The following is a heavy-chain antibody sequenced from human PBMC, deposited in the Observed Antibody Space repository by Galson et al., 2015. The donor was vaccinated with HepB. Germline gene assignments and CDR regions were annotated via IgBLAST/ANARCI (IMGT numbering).Heavy chain of an antibody. CDR3: AKDLSDYYYYYGMDV. CDR1: GFTFSSYG. V-gene: IGHV3-33*06. J-gene: IGHJ6*02. D-gene: IGHD2/OR15-2a*01. Sequence: SLRLSCAASGFTFSSYGMHWVRQAPGKGLEWVAVIWYDGSNKYYADSVKGRFTISRDNSKNTLYLQMNSLRAEDTAVYYCAKDLSDYYYYYGMDVWGQGTTVTVSS. CDR2: IWYDGSNK.